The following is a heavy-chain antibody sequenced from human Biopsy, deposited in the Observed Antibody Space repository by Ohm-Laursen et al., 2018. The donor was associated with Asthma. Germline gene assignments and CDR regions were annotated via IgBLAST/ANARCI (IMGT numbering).Heavy chain of an antibody. D-gene: IGHD3-22*01. CDR3: ARDPSYFDPSVEGWHL. V-gene: IGHV1-69*01. J-gene: IGHJ3*01. CDR1: RDIFSSYG. CDR2: IIPISLTP. Sequence: SSVKVSCKGSRDIFSSYGFSWVRQAPGQGLEWMGGIIPISLTPSYTRRFRGRVTISADEYTRTAYMELSSLRSEDTAVYYCARDPSYFDPSVEGWHLWGQGTMVTVSS.